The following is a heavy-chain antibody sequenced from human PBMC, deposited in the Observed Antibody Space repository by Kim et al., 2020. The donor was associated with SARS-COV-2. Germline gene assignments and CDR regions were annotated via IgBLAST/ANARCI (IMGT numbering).Heavy chain of an antibody. CDR3: ARGWFGQVGDY. Sequence: GGSLRLSCAASGFTFNTYTMDWVRQAPGKGLEWVSSITVSSTHIYYADSVRGRFTISRDNARNSVYLLMNSLRVDDTAVYYCARGWFGQVGDYWGQGT. CDR2: ITVSSTHI. D-gene: IGHD3-10*01. V-gene: IGHV3-21*01. J-gene: IGHJ4*02. CDR1: GFTFNTYT.